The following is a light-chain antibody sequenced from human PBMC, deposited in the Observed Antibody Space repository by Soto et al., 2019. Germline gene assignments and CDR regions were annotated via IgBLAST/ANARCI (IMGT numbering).Light chain of an antibody. V-gene: IGKV1-5*01. CDR2: DAS. Sequence: DIQMTQSPSTLSASLGAKVTITRRASQSIGTLLALYQQTPGRAPNLLIYDASSLQSGVPSRFSGSGSGTEFTLTISSLQPDDFATYFCQQFKTYPITFGQGTRLEIK. CDR3: QQFKTYPIT. J-gene: IGKJ5*01. CDR1: QSIGTL.